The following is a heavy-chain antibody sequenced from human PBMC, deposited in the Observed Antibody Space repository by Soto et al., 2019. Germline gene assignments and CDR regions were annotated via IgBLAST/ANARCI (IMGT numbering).Heavy chain of an antibody. D-gene: IGHD1-26*01. Sequence: QVRLVESGGGVVQPGRSLRLSCAASGFKFDNFGMHWVRQAPGNVPEWVAVIWHDGTNEHYADSVKGRFTISRDNSKNTVYLQMNSLRGDDTAMYYCARDRGVGATNAKDYWGQGTRVTVSA. J-gene: IGHJ4*02. CDR1: GFKFDNFG. CDR2: IWHDGTNE. V-gene: IGHV3-33*08. CDR3: ARDRGVGATNAKDY.